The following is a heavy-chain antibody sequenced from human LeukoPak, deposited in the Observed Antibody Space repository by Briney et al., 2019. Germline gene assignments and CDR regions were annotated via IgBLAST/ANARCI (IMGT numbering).Heavy chain of an antibody. J-gene: IGHJ4*02. V-gene: IGHV3-74*01. CDR2: INPDGSST. CDR3: ARDSGSYYLDY. D-gene: IGHD1-26*01. Sequence: PGGSLRLSCAASGFTFSSYWMHWVRQAPGKGLVWVSRINPDGSSTNYADSVKGRFTISRDNAKNTLYLQMNSLRAEDTAVYYCARDSGSYYLDYWGQGTLVTVSS. CDR1: GFTFSSYW.